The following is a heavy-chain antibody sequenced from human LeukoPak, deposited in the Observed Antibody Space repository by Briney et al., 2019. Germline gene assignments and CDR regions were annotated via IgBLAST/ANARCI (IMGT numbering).Heavy chain of an antibody. J-gene: IGHJ4*02. CDR2: INPSGGST. Sequence: ASVKVSCKASGYTFTSYGISWVRQAPGQGLEWMGIINPSGGSTSYAQKFQGRVTMTRDTSTSTVYMELSSLRSEDTAVYYCAGGWLTFDYWGQGTLVTVSS. CDR3: AGGWLTFDY. CDR1: GYTFTSYG. D-gene: IGHD6-19*01. V-gene: IGHV1-46*01.